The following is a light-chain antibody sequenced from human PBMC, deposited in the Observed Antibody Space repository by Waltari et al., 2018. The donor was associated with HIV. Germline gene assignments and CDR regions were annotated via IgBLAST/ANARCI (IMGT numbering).Light chain of an antibody. J-gene: IGLJ2*01. CDR2: KDT. V-gene: IGLV3-25*03. CDR3: QSADTSGTMDI. CDR1: VLSTQF. Sequence: SDLTQPPSVSVSPGQTASITCSGEVLSTQFGYWYQHKKGQAPVLLIYKDTMRASGIPERFSVTTSRTTVTLTISEVQAEDEADYYCQSADTSGTMDIFGGGTKL.